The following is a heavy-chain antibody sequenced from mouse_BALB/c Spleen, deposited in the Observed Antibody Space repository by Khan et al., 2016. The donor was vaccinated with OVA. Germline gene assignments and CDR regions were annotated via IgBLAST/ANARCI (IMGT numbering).Heavy chain of an antibody. D-gene: IGHD1-3*01. J-gene: IGHJ3*01. Sequence: EVELVESGGGLVKPGGSLKLSCAASGFTFSSYAVSWVRQTPEKRLEWVATINSDGAYTYYPDSVKGRFTISRDNAMNTLYQQMSSLRSEDTAMYYCARHNFGPFAYWGQGTIVTVSA. V-gene: IGHV5-9-3*01. CDR1: GFTFSSYA. CDR3: ARHNFGPFAY. CDR2: INSDGAYT.